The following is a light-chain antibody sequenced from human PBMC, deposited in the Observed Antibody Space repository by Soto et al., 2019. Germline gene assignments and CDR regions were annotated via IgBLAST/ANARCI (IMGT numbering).Light chain of an antibody. CDR2: EVS. J-gene: IGLJ1*01. Sequence: SVLTQPASVSGSPGQSITISCTGTRSDVGGYNYVSWYQQHPGKAPKLMIYEVSNRPSGVSNRFSGSKSGNTASLTISGLQAEDEGDYYCSSYTSSNTGVFGIGTNVTVL. CDR1: RSDVGGYNY. V-gene: IGLV2-14*01. CDR3: SSYTSSNTGV.